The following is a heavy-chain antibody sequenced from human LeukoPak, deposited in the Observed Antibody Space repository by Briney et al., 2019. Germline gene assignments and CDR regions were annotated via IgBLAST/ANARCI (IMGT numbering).Heavy chain of an antibody. CDR3: ARSGLSLQGMDV. J-gene: IGHJ6*02. Sequence: PSETLSLTCTVSGGSIGSSGYYWVWIRQPPGKGLEWIGSIYYSGVTNYNPSLKSRVTISVDKSKNQFSLKLSSVTAADTAVYYCARSGLSLQGMDVWGQGTTVTVSS. D-gene: IGHD3-10*01. CDR2: IYYSGVT. V-gene: IGHV4-39*07. CDR1: GGSIGSSGYY.